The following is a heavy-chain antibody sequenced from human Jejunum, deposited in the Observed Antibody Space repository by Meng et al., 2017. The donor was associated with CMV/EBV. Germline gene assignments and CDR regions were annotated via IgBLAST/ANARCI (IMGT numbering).Heavy chain of an antibody. V-gene: IGHV3-7*01. Sequence: SLAGSGCSFSTYWMAGVRQVPGKGLEWVANIKQDGSEKYYVDSVKGRFTISRDNAKNSLFLQMNSLRAEDTAMYYCARNARGSGYWGQGTLVTVSS. CDR3: ARNARGSGY. CDR2: IKQDGSEK. D-gene: IGHD3-10*01. CDR1: GCSFSTYW. J-gene: IGHJ4*02.